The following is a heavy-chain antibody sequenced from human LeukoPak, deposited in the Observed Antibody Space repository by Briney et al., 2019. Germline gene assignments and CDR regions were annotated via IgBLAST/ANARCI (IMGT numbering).Heavy chain of an antibody. D-gene: IGHD3-9*01. J-gene: IGHJ4*02. Sequence: PSETLSLTCTVSGGSISSGGYYWSWIRQHPGKGLEWIGYIYYSGSTNYNPSLKSRVTISVDTSKNQFSLKLSSVTAADTAVYYCARSHILTGYVDYWGQGTLVTVSS. CDR3: ARSHILTGYVDY. V-gene: IGHV4-61*08. CDR1: GGSISSGGYY. CDR2: IYYSGST.